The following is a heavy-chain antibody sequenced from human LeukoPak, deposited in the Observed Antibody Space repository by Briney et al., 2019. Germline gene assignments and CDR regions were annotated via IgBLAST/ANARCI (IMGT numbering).Heavy chain of an antibody. D-gene: IGHD5-24*01. CDR3: ARDGYNLHYMDV. CDR1: GYTSTSSA. V-gene: IGHV1-3*01. Sequence: ASLKVSCKASGYTSTSSAMYWVCQAPGQRLEWMGWINAGNGNTKYSQEFQGRVTVTRDTSASTAYMELRSLRSDDTAVYYCARDGYNLHYMDVWGKGTTVTVSS. CDR2: INAGNGNT. J-gene: IGHJ6*03.